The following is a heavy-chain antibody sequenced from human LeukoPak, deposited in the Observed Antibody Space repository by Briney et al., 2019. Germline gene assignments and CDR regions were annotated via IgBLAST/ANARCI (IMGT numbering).Heavy chain of an antibody. CDR2: IYYSGST. V-gene: IGHV4-59*01. D-gene: IGHD5-18*01. CDR1: GGSTSSYY. CDR3: ARNQRYTYYFDY. J-gene: IGHJ4*02. Sequence: PSETLSLTCTVSGGSTSSYYWSWIRQPPGNGLEWIGYIYYSGSTNYNPSLKSRVTISVDTSKNQFSLKLSSVTAADTAVYYCARNQRYTYYFDYWGQGTLVTVSS.